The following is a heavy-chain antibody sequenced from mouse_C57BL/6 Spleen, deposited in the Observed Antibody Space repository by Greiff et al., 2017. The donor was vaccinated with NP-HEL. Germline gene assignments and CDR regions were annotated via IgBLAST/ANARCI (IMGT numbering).Heavy chain of an antibody. J-gene: IGHJ2*01. Sequence: QVQLQQPGAELVKPGASVKVSCKASGYTFTSYWMHWVKQRPGQGLEWIGRIHPSDSDTNYNQKFKGKATLTVDKSSSTAYMQLSSLTSEDSAVYYCASGYYYGSSVFDYWGQGTTLTVSS. CDR1: GYTFTSYW. V-gene: IGHV1-74*01. CDR2: IHPSDSDT. CDR3: ASGYYYGSSVFDY. D-gene: IGHD1-1*01.